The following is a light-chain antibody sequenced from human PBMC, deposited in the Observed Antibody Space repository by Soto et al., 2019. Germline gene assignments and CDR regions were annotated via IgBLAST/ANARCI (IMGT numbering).Light chain of an antibody. CDR1: QSVSSY. CDR3: KQRSNLPPT. CDR2: DAS. J-gene: IGKJ1*01. V-gene: IGKV3-11*01. Sequence: EIVLTQSPATLSLSPGERATLSCRASQSVSSYLAGYQQKPGQAPRLLIYDASNRATGIPARFSGSGSGTDFTLTISSLETEDFAVYYCKQRSNLPPTFGQGTKVEIK.